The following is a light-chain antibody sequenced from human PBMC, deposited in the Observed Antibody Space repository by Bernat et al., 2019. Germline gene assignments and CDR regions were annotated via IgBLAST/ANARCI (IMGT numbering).Light chain of an antibody. V-gene: IGLV6-57*04. CDR3: QSYDSSVWV. CDR1: SGSIAGNY. J-gene: IGLJ3*02. Sequence: NFMLTQPHSVSESPGKTVTISCSRISGSIAGNYVQWYQQRPGSAPTPVMYEDNQRPYGVPDRFSGSIDRASNSASLTISGLKTEDEADYYCQSYDSSVWVFGGGTKLTVL. CDR2: EDN.